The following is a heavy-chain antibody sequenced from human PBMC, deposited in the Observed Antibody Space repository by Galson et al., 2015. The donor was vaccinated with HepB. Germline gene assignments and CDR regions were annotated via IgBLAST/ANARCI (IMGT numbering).Heavy chain of an antibody. Sequence: SVKVSCKVSGYTLTELSMHWVRQAPGKGLEWMGGFDPEDGETIYAQKFQGRVTMTEDTSTDTAYMELSSLRSEDTAVYYCATAVTMVRGVPLDYWGQGTLVTVSS. V-gene: IGHV1-24*01. J-gene: IGHJ4*02. CDR1: GYTLTELS. CDR3: ATAVTMVRGVPLDY. D-gene: IGHD3-10*01. CDR2: FDPEDGET.